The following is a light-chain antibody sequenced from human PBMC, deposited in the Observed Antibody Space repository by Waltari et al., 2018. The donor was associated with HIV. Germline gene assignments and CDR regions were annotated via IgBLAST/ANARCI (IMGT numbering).Light chain of an antibody. CDR2: SNN. Sequence: QSVLTQPPSASGAPGQRVALSCSGRRSNLGSNTVTWYQQLPGTAPKLLIYSNNQRRLGVPDRFSGSKSGTSASLAISGLQSEDEADYYCAAWDDSLNGYLFGTGTKVTVL. J-gene: IGLJ1*01. CDR3: AAWDDSLNGYL. V-gene: IGLV1-44*01. CDR1: RSNLGSNT.